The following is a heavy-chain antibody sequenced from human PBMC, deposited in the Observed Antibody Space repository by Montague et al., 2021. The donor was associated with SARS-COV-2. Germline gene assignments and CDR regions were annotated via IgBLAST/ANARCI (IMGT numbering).Heavy chain of an antibody. CDR3: ARDPWRITIFGVVTWYGMDV. J-gene: IGHJ6*02. V-gene: IGHV4-61*01. CDR1: GGSISSGCYY. CDR2: FNYSGSN. D-gene: IGHD3-3*01. Sequence: SETLSLTCIVSGGSISSGCYYWSWLRQPPGKGLEWIGYFNYSGSNNHNLSLQSRVTIYMDTSKNPLALKPSAVTAADTAVYYCARDPWRITIFGVVTWYGMDVWGQGTTVTVSS.